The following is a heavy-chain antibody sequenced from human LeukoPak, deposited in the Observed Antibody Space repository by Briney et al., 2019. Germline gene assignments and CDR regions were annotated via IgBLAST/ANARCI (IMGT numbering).Heavy chain of an antibody. Sequence: PGGSLRLSCAASWFTVNSNYMSLGRQAPGKGLEWVSVIYSGGSTYYAGSVKGRFTISRDNSKNTLYLQMNSLRAGATAVYYWARDGRTDMRSWYNWFDPWGQGTLVTVSS. CDR1: WFTVNSNY. J-gene: IGHJ5*02. V-gene: IGHV3-53*01. CDR2: IYSGGST. CDR3: ARDGRTDMRSWYNWFDP. D-gene: IGHD6-13*01.